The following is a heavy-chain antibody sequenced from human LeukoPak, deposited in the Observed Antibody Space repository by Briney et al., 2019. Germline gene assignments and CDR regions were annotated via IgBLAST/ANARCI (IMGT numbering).Heavy chain of an antibody. V-gene: IGHV3-7*01. CDR2: IKQDGSEK. CDR1: GFTFSSYW. Sequence: GGTLRLSCAASGFTFSSYWMSWVRQAPGKGLEWVANIKQDGSEKYYVDSVKGRFTISRDNAKNSLYLQMNSLRAEDTAVYYCARMYSSSWPHYYYYMDVWGKGTTVTVSS. D-gene: IGHD6-13*01. J-gene: IGHJ6*03. CDR3: ARMYSSSWPHYYYYMDV.